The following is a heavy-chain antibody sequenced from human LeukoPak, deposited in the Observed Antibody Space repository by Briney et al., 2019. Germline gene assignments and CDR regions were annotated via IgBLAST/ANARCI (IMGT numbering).Heavy chain of an antibody. V-gene: IGHV3-30-3*01. CDR3: ARERGWELLRTGTFDI. CDR2: IAYDGSNK. CDR1: GFTFSSYA. Sequence: PGGSLRLSCAASGFTFSSYAMHWVRQAPGKGLEWVAVIAYDGSNKYYADFVKGRFTISRDNSKNTLYLQMDSLGAEDTAVYYCARERGWELLRTGTFDIWGQGTMVTVSS. J-gene: IGHJ3*02. D-gene: IGHD1-26*01.